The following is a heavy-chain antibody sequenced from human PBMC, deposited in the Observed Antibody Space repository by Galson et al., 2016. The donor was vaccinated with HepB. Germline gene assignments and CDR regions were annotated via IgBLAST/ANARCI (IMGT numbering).Heavy chain of an antibody. V-gene: IGHV1-24*01. CDR2: FDPEDAET. Sequence: SVKVSCKVSGNSLADLFIHWVRLAPGKGLEWMGGFDPEDAETTYAQKFQGRVSMTEDTSTDTGYMELSSLRNDDTAVYYCATVGSYTTSSPYYYYHIGMDVWGKGTTVTVSS. CDR1: GNSLADLF. J-gene: IGHJ6*04. CDR3: ATVGSYTTSSPYYYYHIGMDV. D-gene: IGHD3-10*01.